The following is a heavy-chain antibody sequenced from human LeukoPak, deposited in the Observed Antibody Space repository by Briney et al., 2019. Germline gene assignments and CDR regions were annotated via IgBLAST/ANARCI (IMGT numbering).Heavy chain of an antibody. Sequence: GASVKVSCKAPGYTFTSYYMHWVRQAPGQGLEWMGIINPSGGSTSYAQKFQGRVTMTRDTSTSTVYMELSSLRSEDTAVYYCARARRDGRVDDWGQGTLVTVSS. D-gene: IGHD5-24*01. CDR3: ARARRDGRVDD. CDR2: INPSGGST. CDR1: GYTFTSYY. J-gene: IGHJ4*02. V-gene: IGHV1-46*01.